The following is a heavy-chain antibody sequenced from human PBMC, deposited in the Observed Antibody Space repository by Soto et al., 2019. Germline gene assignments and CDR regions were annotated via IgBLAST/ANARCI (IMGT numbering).Heavy chain of an antibody. V-gene: IGHV4-39*01. D-gene: IGHD4-17*01. CDR3: ARPHYGEYGGPIDY. CDR2: IYYSGST. Sequence: SETVSLTCTVSGGSISSSSYYWGWIRQPPGKGLEWIGSIYYSGSTYYNPSLKSRVTISVDTSKNQFSLKPSSVTAADTAVYYCARPHYGEYGGPIDYWGQGTLVTVSS. J-gene: IGHJ4*02. CDR1: GGSISSSSYY.